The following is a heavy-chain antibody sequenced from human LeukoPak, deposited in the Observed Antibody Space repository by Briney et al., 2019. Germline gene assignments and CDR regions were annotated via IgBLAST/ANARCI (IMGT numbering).Heavy chain of an antibody. J-gene: IGHJ4*02. CDR3: ARDFSEYDILTGVFDY. D-gene: IGHD3-9*01. Sequence: VASVEVSCKASGYTFIGYYMHWVRQAPGQGLEWMGWINPNSGGTKYAQKFQGRVTMTRDTSISTAYMELSRLRSDDTAVYYCARDFSEYDILTGVFDYWGQGTLVTVSS. CDR2: INPNSGGT. V-gene: IGHV1-2*02. CDR1: GYTFIGYY.